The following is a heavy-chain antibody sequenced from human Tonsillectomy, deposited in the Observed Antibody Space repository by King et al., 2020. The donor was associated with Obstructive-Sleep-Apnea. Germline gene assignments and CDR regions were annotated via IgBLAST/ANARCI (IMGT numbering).Heavy chain of an antibody. D-gene: IGHD1-26*01. J-gene: IGHJ4*02. CDR2: IKSKTDGGTT. V-gene: IGHV3-15*01. CDR3: TTDGQGSYYFYDY. Sequence: VQLVESGGGLVKPGGSLRLSCAASGFTFSNAWMSWVRQAPGKGLEWVGRIKSKTDGGTTDYAAPVKGRFTISRDDSKNTLYLQMNSLKTEDTAVYYCTTDGQGSYYFYDYWGQGTLVTVSS. CDR1: GFTFSNAW.